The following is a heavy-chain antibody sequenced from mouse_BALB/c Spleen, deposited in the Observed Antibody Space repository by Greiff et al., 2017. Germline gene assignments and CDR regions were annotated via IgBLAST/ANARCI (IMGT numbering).Heavy chain of an antibody. V-gene: IGHV3-2*02. CDR1: GYSITSDYA. D-gene: IGHD2-3*01. CDR3: ARSGDGYYKFAY. CDR2: ISYSGST. Sequence: EVQLQESGPGLVKPSQSLSLTCTVTGYSITSDYAWNWIRQFPGNKLEWMGYISYSGSTSYNPSLKSRISITRDTSKNQFFLQLNSVTTEDTATYYCARSGDGYYKFAYWGQGTLVTVSA. J-gene: IGHJ3*01.